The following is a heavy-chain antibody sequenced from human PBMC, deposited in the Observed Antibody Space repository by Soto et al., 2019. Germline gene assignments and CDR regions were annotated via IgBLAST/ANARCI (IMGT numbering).Heavy chain of an antibody. D-gene: IGHD3-9*01. V-gene: IGHV3-48*01. CDR3: ARDAGVLRYFDWSEDVVDGMDV. CDR1: GFTFSSYS. CDR2: ISSSSSSTI. Sequence: GGSLRLSCAASGFTFSSYSMNWVRQAPGKGLEWVSYISSSSSSTIYYADSVKGRFTISRDNAKNSLYLQMNSLRAEDTAVYYCARDAGVLRYFDWSEDVVDGMDVWGQGTTVTVSS. J-gene: IGHJ6*02.